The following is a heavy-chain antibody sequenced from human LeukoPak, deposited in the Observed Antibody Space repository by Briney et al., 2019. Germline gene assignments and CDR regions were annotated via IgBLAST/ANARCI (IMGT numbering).Heavy chain of an antibody. CDR1: GFTFSTYS. Sequence: GGSLRLSCAASGFTFSTYSMNWVRQAPGKGLEWVSSISGSSSFKFYTDSVKGRFTISRDNVKRSLYLQLSSLRAEDTAVYYCARDYYGDYFQSGYGMDVWGQGTTVTVSS. V-gene: IGHV3-21*01. D-gene: IGHD4-17*01. CDR3: ARDYYGDYFQSGYGMDV. CDR2: ISGSSSFK. J-gene: IGHJ6*02.